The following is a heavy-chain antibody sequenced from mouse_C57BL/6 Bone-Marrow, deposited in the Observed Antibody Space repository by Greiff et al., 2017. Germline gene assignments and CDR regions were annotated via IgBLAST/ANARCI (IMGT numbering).Heavy chain of an antibody. CDR3: ARGDYDGAWFAY. D-gene: IGHD2-4*01. V-gene: IGHV3-6*01. J-gene: IGHJ3*01. Sequence: DVKLQESGPGLVKPSQSLSLTCSVTGYSITSGYYWNWIRQFPGNKLEWMGYISYDGSNNYNPSLKNRISITRDTSKNPFFLKLNSVTTEDTATYYCARGDYDGAWFAYWGQGTLVTVSA. CDR1: GYSITSGYY. CDR2: ISYDGSN.